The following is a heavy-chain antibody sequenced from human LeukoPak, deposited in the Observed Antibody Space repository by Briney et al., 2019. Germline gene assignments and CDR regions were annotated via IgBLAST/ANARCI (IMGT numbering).Heavy chain of an antibody. V-gene: IGHV4-34*01. CDR2: INHSGST. CDR3: ARAYY. D-gene: IGHD3-10*01. J-gene: IGHJ4*02. CDR1: GGSFSGYY. Sequence: SETLSLTCAVYGGSFSGYYWSWIRQPPGKGLEWIGEINHSGSTNYNPSLKSRVTISVDTSKNQFSLKLSSVTAADTAVYYCARAYYWGRGTLVTVSS.